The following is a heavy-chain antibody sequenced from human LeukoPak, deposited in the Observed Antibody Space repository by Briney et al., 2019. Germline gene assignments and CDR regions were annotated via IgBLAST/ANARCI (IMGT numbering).Heavy chain of an antibody. CDR2: IRYDGSNK. J-gene: IGHJ6*03. CDR3: ARGGYYYGSGSYPSHMDV. V-gene: IGHV3-30*02. D-gene: IGHD3-10*01. Sequence: GGSLRLSCAASGFTFSSYGMHWVRQAPGKGLEWVAFIRYDGSNKYYADSVKGRFTISRDNSKNTLYLQMNSLRAEDTAVYYCARGGYYYGSGSYPSHMDVWGKGTTVTISS. CDR1: GFTFSSYG.